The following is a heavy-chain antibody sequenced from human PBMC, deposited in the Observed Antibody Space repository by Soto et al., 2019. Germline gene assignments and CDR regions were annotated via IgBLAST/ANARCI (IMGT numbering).Heavy chain of an antibody. CDR3: ARDQGVAGTSDYYYGMDV. CDR1: GYTFTSYY. J-gene: IGHJ6*02. D-gene: IGHD6-19*01. Sequence: QVQLVQSGAEVKKPGASVKVSCKASGYTFTSYYMHWVRQAPGQGLEWMGIINPGGGSTSYAQKFQGRVTMTRDTSTSTVYMELSSLRSEDTAVYYCARDQGVAGTSDYYYGMDVWGQGTTVTVSS. CDR2: INPGGGST. V-gene: IGHV1-46*01.